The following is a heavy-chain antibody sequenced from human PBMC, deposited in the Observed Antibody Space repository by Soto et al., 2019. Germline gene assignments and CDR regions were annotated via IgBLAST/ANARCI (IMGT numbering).Heavy chain of an antibody. V-gene: IGHV3-30*18. CDR3: AKDPRAKLRFLEWLLSYNWFDP. Sequence: PGGSLGLSCAASGFTFSSYGMHWARQAPGKGLEWVAVISYDGSNKYYADSVKGRFTISRDNSKNTLYLQMDSLRAEDTAVYYCAKDPRAKLRFLEWLLSYNWFDPWGQGTLVTVSS. J-gene: IGHJ5*02. CDR2: ISYDGSNK. D-gene: IGHD3-3*01. CDR1: GFTFSSYG.